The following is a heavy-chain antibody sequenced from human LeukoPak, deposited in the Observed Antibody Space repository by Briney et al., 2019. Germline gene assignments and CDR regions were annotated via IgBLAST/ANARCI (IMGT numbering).Heavy chain of an antibody. CDR2: TYYRSKWYN. V-gene: IGHV6-1*01. J-gene: IGHJ4*02. CDR3: AREGSEGYLFDY. CDR1: GDSVSSSSAA. Sequence: SQTLSLTCAITGDSVSSSSAAWSWIRQSPSRGLEWLGRTYYRSKWYNDYAVSVKSRITINPDTSKIQFSLQLNSMTPEDTAVYYCAREGSEGYLFDYWGQGTLVTVSS. D-gene: IGHD5-18*01.